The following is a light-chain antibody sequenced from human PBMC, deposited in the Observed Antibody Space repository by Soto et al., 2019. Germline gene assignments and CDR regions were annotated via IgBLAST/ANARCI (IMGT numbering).Light chain of an antibody. Sequence: EIVMTQSPATLSVSPGERATLSCRASQSVSSNLAWYQQKPGQAPRLLIYGASTRATGIPARFSGSGSWTEFTLTVSSLQSEDFAVYYCQQYNNWPPPLTVGGGTKVEIK. J-gene: IGKJ4*01. CDR2: GAS. V-gene: IGKV3-15*01. CDR3: QQYNNWPPPLT. CDR1: QSVSSN.